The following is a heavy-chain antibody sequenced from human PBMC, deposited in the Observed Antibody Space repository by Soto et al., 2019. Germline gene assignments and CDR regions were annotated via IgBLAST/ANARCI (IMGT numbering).Heavy chain of an antibody. D-gene: IGHD6-6*01. CDR3: ASSYSRTWRYYYYGMDV. CDR2: IYPGDSDT. Sequence: GESLKISCKGSGYSFTSYWIGWVRQMPGKGLEWMGIIYPGDSDTRYSPSFQGQVTISADKSISTAYLQWSSLKASDTAMYYCASSYSRTWRYYYYGMDVWGQGSTVTVSS. CDR1: GYSFTSYW. J-gene: IGHJ6*02. V-gene: IGHV5-51*01.